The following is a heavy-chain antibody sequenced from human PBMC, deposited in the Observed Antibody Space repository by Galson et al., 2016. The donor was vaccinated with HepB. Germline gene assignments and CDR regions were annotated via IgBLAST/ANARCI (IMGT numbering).Heavy chain of an antibody. CDR3: ALTGSYQASDGFDI. D-gene: IGHD1-26*01. V-gene: IGHV2-5*01. Sequence: VKPTQTLTLTCAFSGFSLSTSGVGVGWIRQPPGKALEWLALIYWNDHKRYSPSLQISLTITKDTSKKQVVLTMTNMDPVDTATYFCALTGSYQASDGFDIWGQGTMVTVSS. CDR2: IYWNDHK. J-gene: IGHJ3*02. CDR1: GFSLSTSGVG.